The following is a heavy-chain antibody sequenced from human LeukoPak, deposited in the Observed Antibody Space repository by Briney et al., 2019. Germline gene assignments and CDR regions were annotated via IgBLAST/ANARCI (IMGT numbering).Heavy chain of an antibody. CDR3: ARGPRLYCSGGSCFHYFQH. V-gene: IGHV4-34*01. J-gene: IGHJ1*01. D-gene: IGHD2-15*01. CDR1: GGSFSGYY. Sequence: SETLSLTCAVYGGSFSGYYWSWIRQPPGKGLEWIGEINHSGSTNYNPSLKSRVTISVDTSKNQFSLKLSSVTAADTAVCYCARGPRLYCSGGSCFHYFQHWGQGTLVTVSS. CDR2: INHSGST.